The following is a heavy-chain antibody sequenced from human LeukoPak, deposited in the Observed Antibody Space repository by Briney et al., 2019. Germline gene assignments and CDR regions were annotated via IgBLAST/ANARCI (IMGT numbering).Heavy chain of an antibody. CDR1: GGTFSSYA. D-gene: IGHD5-18*01. CDR3: AREGVGSYGSFAY. V-gene: IGHV1-69*13. CDR2: TIPIFGTA. J-gene: IGHJ4*02. Sequence: SVKVSCKASGGTFSSYAISWVRQAPGQGLEWMGGTIPIFGTANYAQKFQGRVTITADESTSTAYMELSSLRSEDTAVYYCAREGVGSYGSFAYWGQGTLVTVSS.